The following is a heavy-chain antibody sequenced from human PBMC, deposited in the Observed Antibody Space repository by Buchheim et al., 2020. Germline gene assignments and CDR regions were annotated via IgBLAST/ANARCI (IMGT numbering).Heavy chain of an antibody. Sequence: VQLLESGGGLVQPGESLRVSCAASGFTFSSFAMSWVRQAPGKGLEWVSAIGNGGSTYYADSVKGRFTVSRDNSKNTLYLQMNSLRAEDTAVYFCAKSPGITGTTGFWFDAWGQGTL. CDR1: GFTFSSFA. V-gene: IGHV3-23*01. J-gene: IGHJ5*02. CDR3: AKSPGITGTTGFWFDA. D-gene: IGHD1-7*01. CDR2: IGNGGST.